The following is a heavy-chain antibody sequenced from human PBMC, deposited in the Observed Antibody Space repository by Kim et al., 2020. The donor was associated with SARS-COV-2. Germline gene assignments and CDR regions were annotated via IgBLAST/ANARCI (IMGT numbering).Heavy chain of an antibody. Sequence: GGSLRLSCTASGFTFGDYYMSWIRQAPGKGLEWVSYISSSGDTLYYADSVKGRFTISRDNAKNSLFLQMNGLRAEDTAVYYCARDQEYSASLGPWGQGTLVTVSS. CDR3: ARDQEYSASLGP. D-gene: IGHD6-6*01. V-gene: IGHV3-11*01. CDR1: GFTFGDYY. J-gene: IGHJ5*02. CDR2: ISSSGDTL.